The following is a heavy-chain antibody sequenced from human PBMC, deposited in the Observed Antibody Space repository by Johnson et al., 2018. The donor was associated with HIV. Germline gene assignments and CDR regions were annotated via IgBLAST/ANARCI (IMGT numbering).Heavy chain of an antibody. CDR1: GFTFSSYW. CDR3: ARGGDAFDI. J-gene: IGHJ3*02. Sequence: VQLVESGGCLVQPGGSLRLSCAASGFTFSSYWMSWVRQAPGKGLEWVATIKQDGSEKYYVDSVKGRFTISRDNAKNTLHLQMNSLRAEDTAVYYCARGGDAFDIWGQGTMVTVSS. D-gene: IGHD3-16*01. V-gene: IGHV3-7*03. CDR2: IKQDGSEK.